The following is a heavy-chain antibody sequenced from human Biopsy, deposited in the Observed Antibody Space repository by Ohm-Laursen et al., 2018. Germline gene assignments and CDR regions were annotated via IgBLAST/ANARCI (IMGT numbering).Heavy chain of an antibody. CDR3: ARDEGLLRAFDI. CDR1: GGSISSDY. J-gene: IGHJ3*02. V-gene: IGHV4-59*01. CDR2: IYYSGST. Sequence: GTLSLTCTVSGGSISSDYWSWIRQTPGKGLEWIGYIYYSGSTNYNPSLKGRVTISVDTSKNQFSLRLNSVTAADTAVYYCARDEGLLRAFDIRGQGTLGTVSS. D-gene: IGHD1-26*01.